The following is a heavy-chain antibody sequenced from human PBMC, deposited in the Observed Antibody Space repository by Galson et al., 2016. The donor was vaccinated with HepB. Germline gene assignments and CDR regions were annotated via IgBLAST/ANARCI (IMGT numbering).Heavy chain of an antibody. CDR2: IFRSGTT. J-gene: IGHJ4*02. CDR3: ARDNSAMARGIIIRGEVDY. Sequence: ETLSLTCSVSGYSISTGYYWGWIRQPPGKGLVWIGYIFRSGTTYYNPSLKSRVTLSLDTSKNQFSLKLASVTAADTAMYYCARDNSAMARGIIIRGEVDYWGQGTLVTVSS. V-gene: IGHV4-38-2*02. CDR1: GYSISTGYY. D-gene: IGHD3-10*01.